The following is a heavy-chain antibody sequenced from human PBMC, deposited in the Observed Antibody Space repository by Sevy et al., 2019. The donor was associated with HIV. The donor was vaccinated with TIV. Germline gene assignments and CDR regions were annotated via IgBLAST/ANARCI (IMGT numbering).Heavy chain of an antibody. CDR2: ISGYNGHT. CDR1: GYTFASYG. CDR3: ARDYSSGYQGGGY. Sequence: ASVKVSCKASGYTFASYGITWVRQAPGQGLEWVGWISGYNGHTTYAQTVQGRVTLTTDTSTTTAYMELRSLRSDDTALSYCARDYSSGYQGGGYWGQGTLVTVSS. J-gene: IGHJ4*02. D-gene: IGHD3-22*01. V-gene: IGHV1-18*04.